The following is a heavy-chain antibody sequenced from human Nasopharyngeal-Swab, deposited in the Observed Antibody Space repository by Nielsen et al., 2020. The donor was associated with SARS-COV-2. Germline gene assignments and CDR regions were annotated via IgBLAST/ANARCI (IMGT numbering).Heavy chain of an antibody. CDR1: GDSISSSTYY. D-gene: IGHD3-22*01. V-gene: IGHV4-39*01. CDR2: IYYSGST. J-gene: IGHJ5*02. CDR3: ATHYYDSSGYYYWFDP. Sequence: SETLSLTCTVSGDSISSSTYYWGWIRQPPGKGLEWIGSIYYSGSTYYSPSLKSRVTISVDTSKNQFSLKLSSVTAADTAVYYCATHYYDSSGYYYWFDPWSQGTLVTVSS.